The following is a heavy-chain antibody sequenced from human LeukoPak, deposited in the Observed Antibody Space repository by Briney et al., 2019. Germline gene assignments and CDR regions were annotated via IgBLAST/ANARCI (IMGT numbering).Heavy chain of an antibody. D-gene: IGHD5-18*01. CDR2: IYRGGST. V-gene: IGHV3-53*01. J-gene: IGHJ4*02. CDR3: ARDDYSYGYGVFDY. CDR1: GFTVSSNY. Sequence: PGVSLRLSCAASGFTVSSNYMSWVRQTPGKGLEWVSEIYRGGSTFYADSVKGRFTISRDNSKNTFDLQMNSLRAEDTAIYYCARDDYSYGYGVFDYWGQGTLVTVSS.